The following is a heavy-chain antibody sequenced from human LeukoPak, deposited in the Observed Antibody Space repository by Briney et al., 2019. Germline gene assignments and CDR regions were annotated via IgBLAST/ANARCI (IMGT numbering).Heavy chain of an antibody. V-gene: IGHV3-74*01. Sequence: GGSLRLSCAASVFTFSSSWMHWVCQAPGKGLVWVSRINSDGSSTSYADSVKGRFTISRDNAKNTLYLQMNSLRAEDTAVYYCAGDPDTYYYDSSGSNYWGQGTLVTVSS. CDR2: INSDGSST. CDR3: AGDPDTYYYDSSGSNY. J-gene: IGHJ4*02. CDR1: VFTFSSSW. D-gene: IGHD3-22*01.